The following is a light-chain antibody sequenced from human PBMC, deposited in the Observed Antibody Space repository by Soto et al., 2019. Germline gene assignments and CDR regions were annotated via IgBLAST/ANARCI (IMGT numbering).Light chain of an antibody. CDR3: RQYGSSPRFT. Sequence: EIVLTQSPATLSLSPGERATLSCRASQSVSSSYLAWYQQKPGQAPRLLIYGASTRATGIPDRFSGSGAVSDFPLTISRLVPEDFSVYYCRQYGSSPRFTFGPGTKVDIK. CDR1: QSVSSSY. CDR2: GAS. J-gene: IGKJ3*01. V-gene: IGKV3-20*01.